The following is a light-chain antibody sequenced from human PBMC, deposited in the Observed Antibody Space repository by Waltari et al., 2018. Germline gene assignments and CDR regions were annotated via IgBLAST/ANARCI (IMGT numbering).Light chain of an antibody. CDR3: SSYTTSSAPGV. J-gene: IGLJ1*01. CDR2: EVS. V-gene: IGLV2-14*01. CDR1: DSDVGAYDF. Sequence: QSALTQPASVSGSPGQSITISCSGTDSDVGAYDFVSWYQQHPGKAPHLIIYEVSNRASGISNRFSASKSGNTASLTISGLRAEDEADYYCSSYTTSSAPGVFGTGTRVTVL.